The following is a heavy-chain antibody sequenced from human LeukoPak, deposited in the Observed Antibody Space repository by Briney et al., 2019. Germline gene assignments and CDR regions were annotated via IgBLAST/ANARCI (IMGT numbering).Heavy chain of an antibody. CDR3: ARDHNYAFDN. V-gene: IGHV3-48*04. D-gene: IGHD1-1*01. CDR1: GFPFIDYS. Sequence: PGGSLRLFCTASGFPFIDYSMNWVRQAPGKGLEWISYIGIESGNTNYADSVKGRFTISADNAKKSLYLQMNSLRVEDTAVYYCARDHNYAFDNWGQGTLVSVSS. J-gene: IGHJ4*02. CDR2: IGIESGNT.